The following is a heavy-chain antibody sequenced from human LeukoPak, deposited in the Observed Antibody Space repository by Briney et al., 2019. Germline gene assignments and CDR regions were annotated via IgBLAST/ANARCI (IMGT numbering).Heavy chain of an antibody. CDR3: AKALYGDYGRFDY. J-gene: IGHJ4*02. CDR2: ISDGGSDT. Sequence: GGSLRLSCAASGFTFSTYAMSWVRQAPGKGLDWVSTISDGGSDTHYADSVKGRFTISRDNSRNTVYLQINSLRAEDTAVYYCAKALYGDYGRFDYWGQGTLVTVSS. D-gene: IGHD4-17*01. V-gene: IGHV3-23*01. CDR1: GFTFSTYA.